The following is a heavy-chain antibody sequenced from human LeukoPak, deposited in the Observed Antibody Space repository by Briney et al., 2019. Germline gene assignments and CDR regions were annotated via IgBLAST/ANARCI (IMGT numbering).Heavy chain of an antibody. CDR3: ARVYDFWSDYYGMDV. Sequence: ASVKVSCKASGYTFTGYYMHWVRQAPGQGLEWMGWINPNSGGTNYAQKFQGRVTMTRDTSISTAYMELSGLRSDDTAVYYCARVYDFWSDYYGMDVWGQGTTVTVSS. V-gene: IGHV1-2*02. D-gene: IGHD3-3*01. CDR2: INPNSGGT. CDR1: GYTFTGYY. J-gene: IGHJ6*02.